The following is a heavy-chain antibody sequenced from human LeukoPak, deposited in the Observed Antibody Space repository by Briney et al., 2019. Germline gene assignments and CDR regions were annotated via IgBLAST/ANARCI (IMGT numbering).Heavy chain of an antibody. CDR2: ISGSGGST. J-gene: IGHJ4*02. Sequence: GGSLRLPCAASGFTFSSYAMSWVRQAPGKGLEWVSAISGSGGSTYYADSVKGRFTISRDDSKNTLYLQMNSLRAEDTAVYSCARASGPFDYWGQGTLVTVSS. V-gene: IGHV3-23*01. D-gene: IGHD3-10*01. CDR1: GFTFSSYA. CDR3: ARASGPFDY.